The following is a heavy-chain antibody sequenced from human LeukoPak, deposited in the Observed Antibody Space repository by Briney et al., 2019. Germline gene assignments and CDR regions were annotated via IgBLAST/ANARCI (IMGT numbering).Heavy chain of an antibody. Sequence: PGGSLRLSCAASGFTFSSNAMSWVRQAPGKGLEWVSAVSVSADSTYYADSVKGRFTISRDNSRNKVYLQMNSLRAEDTAIYYCAKASPYYDVLTGYYYYFDYWGQGTLVTVSS. V-gene: IGHV3-23*01. CDR2: VSVSADST. CDR1: GFTFSSNA. D-gene: IGHD3-9*01. CDR3: AKASPYYDVLTGYYYYFDY. J-gene: IGHJ4*02.